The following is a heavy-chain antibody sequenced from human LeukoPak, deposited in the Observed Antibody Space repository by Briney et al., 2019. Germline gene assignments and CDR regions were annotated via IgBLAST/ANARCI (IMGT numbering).Heavy chain of an antibody. D-gene: IGHD1-26*01. J-gene: IGHJ4*02. V-gene: IGHV3-9*01. Sequence: GGSLRLSCAASGFSFGGYALHWVRQAPGKGLEWVASISWNSGDIVHADSVKGRFSISRDNANSSLYLQVNSLRAEDTAVYYCVRNWSGDYWGQGILVTVSS. CDR1: GFSFGGYA. CDR2: ISWNSGDI. CDR3: VRNWSGDY.